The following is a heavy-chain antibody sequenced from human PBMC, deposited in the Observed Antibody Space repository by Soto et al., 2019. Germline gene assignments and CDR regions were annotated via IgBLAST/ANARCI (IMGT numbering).Heavy chain of an antibody. CDR3: ARMATFGSLNWFDP. V-gene: IGHV1-8*01. D-gene: IGHD3-16*01. J-gene: IGHJ5*02. Sequence: QVQLVQSGAEVREPGASVKVSCKASGYSFTNNDVSWVRQATGQGLEWMGWMNPGSGDTGYAQKFQGRVTMTRDISNATAYMELSSLRSDDTAIDYCARMATFGSLNWFDPWGQGTLVTVSS. CDR1: GYSFTNND. CDR2: MNPGSGDT.